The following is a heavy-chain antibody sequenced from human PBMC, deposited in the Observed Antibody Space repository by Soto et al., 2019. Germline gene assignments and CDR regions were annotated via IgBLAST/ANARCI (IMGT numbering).Heavy chain of an antibody. V-gene: IGHV3-23*01. D-gene: IGHD3-10*01. J-gene: IGHJ6*02. CDR2: ISSTAGRTS. CDR1: GFTFNTYP. Sequence: PGGSLRLSCATSGFTFNTYPMTWVRQAPGKGLEWVSSISSTAGRTSSYADSVKGRFAISRDFSDNTVYLQMNNLRVDDTAVYFCAKGVLSFRYGMEVWGQGTTVTV. CDR3: AKGVLSFRYGMEV.